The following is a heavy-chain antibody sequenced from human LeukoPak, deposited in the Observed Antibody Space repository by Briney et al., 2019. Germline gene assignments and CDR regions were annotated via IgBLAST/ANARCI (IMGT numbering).Heavy chain of an antibody. CDR2: ISAYNGNT. V-gene: IGHV1-18*01. J-gene: IGHJ4*02. CDR1: GYTFTSYG. D-gene: IGHD5-18*01. Sequence: ASVKVSCKASGYTFTSYGISWVRQAPGQGLEWMGWISAYNGNTHYAQKLQGSVTMTTDKSTSTAYMQLRSLRSDDTAVYYCAREGIQLWLDLSYGGQGPLVTVSS. CDR3: AREGIQLWLDLSY.